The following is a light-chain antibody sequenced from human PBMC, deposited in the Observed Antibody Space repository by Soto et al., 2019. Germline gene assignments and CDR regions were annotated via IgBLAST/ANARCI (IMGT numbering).Light chain of an antibody. J-gene: IGKJ1*01. CDR3: QQYHTDWT. CDR1: ESIDNW. CDR2: AAS. Sequence: DIQMTQSPSTLSASVGDTVTITCRASESIDNWLAWYQQKPGKAPKLLIFAASTLIRGVPSRFSGRGSGTEFTLTISIRQVDDYATFYCQQYHTDWTFGQGTKVDIK. V-gene: IGKV1-5*01.